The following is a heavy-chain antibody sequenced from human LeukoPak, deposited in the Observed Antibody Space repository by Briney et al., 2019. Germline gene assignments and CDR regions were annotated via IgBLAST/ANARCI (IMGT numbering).Heavy chain of an antibody. CDR2: LSSISSYI. J-gene: IGHJ4*02. D-gene: IGHD2-15*01. CDR3: ARDAREFCSGGSCTEFDY. V-gene: IGHV3-21*01. CDR1: GFTFSNYN. Sequence: PGGSLRLSCAASGFTFSNYNLNWVRQAPGKGLEWVSSLSSISSYIYYADSVKGRFTISRDNAKNSLFLQMNSLRAEDTAVYYCARDAREFCSGGSCTEFDYWGQGTLVTVSS.